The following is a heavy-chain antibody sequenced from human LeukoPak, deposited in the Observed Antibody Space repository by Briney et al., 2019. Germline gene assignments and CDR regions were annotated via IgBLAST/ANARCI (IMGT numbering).Heavy chain of an antibody. J-gene: IGHJ4*02. Sequence: GGSLRLSCEGSGFPFSSHWLSWFRQSPGKGLEGVANIKQDGSVRNYVDSVKGRFTISRDNAKNSQYLQMNSLRVEDPAVYYFAISGGWVANNWGQGTLVTVSS. D-gene: IGHD6-19*01. V-gene: IGHV3-7*01. CDR1: GFPFSSHW. CDR3: AISGGWVANN. CDR2: IKQDGSVR.